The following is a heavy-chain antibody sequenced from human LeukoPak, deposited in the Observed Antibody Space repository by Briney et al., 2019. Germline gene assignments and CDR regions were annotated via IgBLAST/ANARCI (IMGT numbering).Heavy chain of an antibody. CDR1: GFTFRDYY. J-gene: IGHJ4*02. CDR3: ARDVALAHYLDY. V-gene: IGHV3-11*01. CDR2: ISTSEVVI. Sequence: PGGSLRLSCAASGFTFRDYYMNWVRQAPGKGLEWVSYISTSEVVIYYADSVQGRFTVSRDNSKNLLYLQMDNLRAEDTAIYYCARDVALAHYLDYWGQGTLVTVST. D-gene: IGHD2-21*01.